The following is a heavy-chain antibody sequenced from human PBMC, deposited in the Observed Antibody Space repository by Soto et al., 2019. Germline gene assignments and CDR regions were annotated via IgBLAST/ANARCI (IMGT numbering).Heavy chain of an antibody. CDR1: GYIFTSFY. Sequence: QVLLVQSGAEVKKPGASVKVSCKASGYIFTSFYMHWVRQAPGQGLEWMGIINPSGGRASYTQKFQGRLLMTRDTSTRAVYMELSSLRSEDTAVDYCARDSDIVVSSVPRGAGYYYNALDIWGQGTTVTVSS. J-gene: IGHJ6*02. D-gene: IGHD2-15*01. V-gene: IGHV1-46*01. CDR2: INPSGGRA. CDR3: ARDSDIVVSSVPRGAGYYYNALDI.